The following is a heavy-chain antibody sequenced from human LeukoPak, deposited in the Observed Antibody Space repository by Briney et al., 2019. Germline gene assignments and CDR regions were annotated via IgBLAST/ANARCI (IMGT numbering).Heavy chain of an antibody. CDR1: GYTFTGYD. D-gene: IGHD2-8*01. J-gene: IGHJ4*02. CDR3: ARVPNWRYYLDY. CDR2: INPSAGST. V-gene: IGHV1-46*01. Sequence: ASVKVSCKASGYTFTGYDMHWVRQAPGQGLEWMAIINPSAGSTDYARKFQGRVTVTRDTSTSEVYMELSSLTSEDTAVYYCARVPNWRYYLDYWGQGTLVTVPS.